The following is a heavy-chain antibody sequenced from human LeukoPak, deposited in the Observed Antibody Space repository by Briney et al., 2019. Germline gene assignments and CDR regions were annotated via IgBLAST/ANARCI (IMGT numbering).Heavy chain of an antibody. Sequence: SSGSLSLTCTVSGGSISSSSYYWGWIGQPPGKGLDWLGSIYYSGSAYYNPSLKSRVTISVDTSKNQFSLKLSSVTAADTAVYYCASLVGTSTRGYYFDYWGQGTLVTVSS. CDR1: GGSISSSSYY. CDR2: IYYSGSA. CDR3: ASLVGTSTRGYYFDY. V-gene: IGHV4-39*01. D-gene: IGHD2-2*01. J-gene: IGHJ4*02.